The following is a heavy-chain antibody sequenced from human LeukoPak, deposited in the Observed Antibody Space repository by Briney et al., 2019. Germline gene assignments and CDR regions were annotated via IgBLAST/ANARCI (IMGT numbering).Heavy chain of an antibody. CDR1: GGTFSSYA. CDR3: ARQHYYGSGSYRGDDAFDI. D-gene: IGHD3-10*01. J-gene: IGHJ3*02. V-gene: IGHV1-69*04. Sequence: ASVKVSCKASGGTFSSYAISWVRQAPGQGLEWMGRIIPILGIANYAQKFQGRVTITADKSTSTAYMELSSLRSEDTAVYYCARQHYYGSGSYRGDDAFDIWGQGTMVTVSS. CDR2: IIPILGIA.